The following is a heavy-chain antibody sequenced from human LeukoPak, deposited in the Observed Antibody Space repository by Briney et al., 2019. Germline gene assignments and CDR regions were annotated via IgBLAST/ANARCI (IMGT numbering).Heavy chain of an antibody. CDR1: GYTFTGYY. D-gene: IGHD5-24*01. CDR2: INPNSGGT. V-gene: IGHV1-2*02. CDR3: ARGPLEMATINY. Sequence: GASVKVSCKASGYTFTGYYMHWVRQAPGQGLEWMGWINPNSGGTNYARRFQGRVTMTRDTSISTAYMELSRLRSDDTAVYYCARGPLEMATINYWGQGTLVTVSS. J-gene: IGHJ4*02.